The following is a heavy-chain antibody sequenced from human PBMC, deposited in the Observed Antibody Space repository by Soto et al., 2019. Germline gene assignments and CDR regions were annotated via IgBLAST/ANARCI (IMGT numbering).Heavy chain of an antibody. D-gene: IGHD4-17*01. V-gene: IGHV4-59*08. CDR2: IYYSGST. CDR3: ARRYGPGFDY. Sequence: QVQLQESGPGLVKPSETLSLTCTVSGGSISSYYWSWIRQPPGKGLEWIGYIYYSGSTNYNPSLKSRVTISVDTSKNQFSLKLSSVIAADTAVYYCARRYGPGFDYWGQGTLVTVSS. J-gene: IGHJ4*02. CDR1: GGSISSYY.